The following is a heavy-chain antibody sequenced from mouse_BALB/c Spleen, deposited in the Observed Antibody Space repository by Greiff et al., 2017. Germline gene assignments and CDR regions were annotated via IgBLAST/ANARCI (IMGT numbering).Heavy chain of an antibody. V-gene: IGHV1-14*01. CDR2: INPYNDGT. CDR3: ARGTARATSYNYYAMDY. CDR1: GYTFTSYV. Sequence: EVQLQQSGPELVKPGASVKMSCKASGYTFTSYVMHWVKQKPGQGLEWIGYINPYNDGTKYNEKFKGKATLTSDKSSSTAYMELSSLTSEDSAVYYCARGTARATSYNYYAMDYWGQGTSVTVSS. J-gene: IGHJ4*01. D-gene: IGHD3-2*01.